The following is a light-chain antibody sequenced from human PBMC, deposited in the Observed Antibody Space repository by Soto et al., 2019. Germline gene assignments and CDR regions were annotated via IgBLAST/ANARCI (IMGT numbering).Light chain of an antibody. V-gene: IGLV3-9*01. J-gene: IGLJ3*02. CDR3: QVWDSTFWV. CDR1: NIGSKN. Sequence: SYELTQPLSVSVALGQTARITCGGDNIGSKNVHWYQQKPGQAPVLVISRDGNRPSGIPERFSGSNSGNTATLTISRAQAGDEAEYYCQVWDSTFWVFGGGTKVTVL. CDR2: RDG.